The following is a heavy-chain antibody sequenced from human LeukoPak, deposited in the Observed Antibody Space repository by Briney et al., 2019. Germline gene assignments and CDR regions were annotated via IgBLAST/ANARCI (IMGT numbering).Heavy chain of an antibody. Sequence: PSGTLSLTCAVSGGSISSSYWWTWVRQPPGKGLEWIGEIYHSGTTNYSPSLKSRVTISVDKSENQFSLKLDSVTAADTAVYYCASKVGVNSGENWGQGTLVTVSS. V-gene: IGHV4-4*02. D-gene: IGHD1-26*01. CDR2: IYHSGTT. CDR1: GGSISSSYW. CDR3: ASKVGVNSGEN. J-gene: IGHJ4*02.